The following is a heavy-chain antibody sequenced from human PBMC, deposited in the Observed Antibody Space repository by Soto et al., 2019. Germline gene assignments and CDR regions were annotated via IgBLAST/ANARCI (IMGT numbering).Heavy chain of an antibody. CDR3: AKPLGLLRRAMAQGSDY. V-gene: IGHV3-30*18. CDR1: GFTFSSYG. Sequence: GGSLRLSCAASGFTFSSYGMNWVRQAPGKGLEWVAVVSYDEITKYYADSVKGRFTISRDNSKNTVYLQMNSLRPEDTAVYYCAKPLGLLRRAMAQGSDYWGQGALVTVSS. D-gene: IGHD5-18*01. CDR2: VSYDEITK. J-gene: IGHJ4*02.